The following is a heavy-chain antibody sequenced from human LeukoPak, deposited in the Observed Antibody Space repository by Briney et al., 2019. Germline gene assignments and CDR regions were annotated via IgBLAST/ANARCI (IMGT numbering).Heavy chain of an antibody. J-gene: IGHJ4*02. CDR3: AKDIAMVRGVIIRTTNFDY. V-gene: IGHV3-23*01. CDR2: ICGSGGST. Sequence: GGSLRLSCAASGFTFSSYAMSWVRQAPGKGLEWVSAICGSGGSTYYADSVKGRFTISRDNSKNTLYLQMNSLRAEDTAVYYCAKDIAMVRGVIIRTTNFDYWGQGTLVTVSS. D-gene: IGHD3-10*01. CDR1: GFTFSSYA.